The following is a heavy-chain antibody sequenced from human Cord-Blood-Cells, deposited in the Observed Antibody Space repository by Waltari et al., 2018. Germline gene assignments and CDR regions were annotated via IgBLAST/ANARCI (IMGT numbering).Heavy chain of an antibody. J-gene: IGHJ4*02. Sequence: QVQLQQWGAGLLKPQEPLSLTCAVYGGSFSGYYWSWVRHPPEKGLEWIGEINHSGSTNYNPSRKSRVTISVDTSKNQFSLKLSSVTAANTAVYYCARRAFYYYDSSGYYYWGQGTLVTVSS. CDR3: ARRAFYYYDSSGYYY. CDR2: INHSGST. CDR1: GGSFSGYY. D-gene: IGHD3-22*01. V-gene: IGHV4-34*01.